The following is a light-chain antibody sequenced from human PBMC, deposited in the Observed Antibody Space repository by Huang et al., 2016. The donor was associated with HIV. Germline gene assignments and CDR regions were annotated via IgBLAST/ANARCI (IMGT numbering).Light chain of an antibody. CDR2: TTS. V-gene: IGKV1-39*01. J-gene: IGKJ1*01. Sequence: DIQMTQSPSSLSASVGDRVTITCRASQSISTYLHWYQQKPGEAPKLLIYTTSSLQRGVPSRFSGSGSGTDFTLSISSLQPEDFATYYCQQSYRSPPTFGQGTRVEIK. CDR1: QSISTY. CDR3: QQSYRSPPT.